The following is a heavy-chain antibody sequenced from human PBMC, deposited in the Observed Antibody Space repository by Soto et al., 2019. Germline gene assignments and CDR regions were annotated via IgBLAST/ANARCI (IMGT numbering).Heavy chain of an antibody. D-gene: IGHD5-18*01. J-gene: IGHJ4*02. Sequence: QITLKESGPTLVKPTQTLTLTCTFSGFSLSTSGVGVGWIRQPPGKALEWLALIYWDDAKRYSPSLKSRLTITKDTSKNQVVLTMTNMDPVDTATYYCAHSRDTAMVDGVFDYWGQGTLVTVSS. V-gene: IGHV2-5*02. CDR2: IYWDDAK. CDR1: GFSLSTSGVG. CDR3: AHSRDTAMVDGVFDY.